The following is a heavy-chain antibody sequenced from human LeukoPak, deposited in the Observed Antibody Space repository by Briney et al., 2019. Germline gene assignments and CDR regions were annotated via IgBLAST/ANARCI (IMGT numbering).Heavy chain of an antibody. Sequence: SETLSLTCAVYGGSFSGYYWSWIRQPPGKGLEWIGEINHSGSTNYNPSLKSRVTISVDTSKNQFSLKLSSVTAADTAVYYCARERRYYDSSGYYLDYYYYGMDVWGQGTTVTVSS. CDR2: INHSGST. CDR3: ARERRYYDSSGYYLDYYYYGMDV. J-gene: IGHJ6*02. CDR1: GGSFSGYY. V-gene: IGHV4-34*01. D-gene: IGHD3-22*01.